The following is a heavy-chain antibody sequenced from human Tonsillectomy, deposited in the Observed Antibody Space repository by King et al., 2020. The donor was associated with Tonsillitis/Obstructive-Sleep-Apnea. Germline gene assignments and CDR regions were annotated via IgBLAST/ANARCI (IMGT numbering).Heavy chain of an antibody. D-gene: IGHD1-20*01. CDR2: IYYSGST. V-gene: IGHV4-59*01. Sequence: VQLQESGPGLVKPSETLSLTCTVSGGSISSYYWSWILQPPGKGLELMGYIYYSGSTNYNPSLKSRVTISVDTSKNQFSLKLSSVTAADTAVYYCARDSYNWNGGQWYFDLWGRGTLVTVSS. J-gene: IGHJ2*01. CDR3: ARDSYNWNGGQWYFDL. CDR1: GGSISSYY.